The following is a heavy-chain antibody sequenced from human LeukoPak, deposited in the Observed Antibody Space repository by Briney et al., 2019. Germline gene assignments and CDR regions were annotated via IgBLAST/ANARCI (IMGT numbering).Heavy chain of an antibody. CDR1: DDSISIVSYY. Sequence: SETLSLTCNVSDDSISIVSYYWAWIRQTPGKGLEWIGSIYYYSGSTYYNPSLKSRVTISVDRSKNQFSLQLNSVTPEDTAVYYCARGGQKWSNNWFDPWGQGTLVTVSS. CDR3: ARGGQKWSNNWFDP. D-gene: IGHD2-15*01. CDR2: IYYYSGST. V-gene: IGHV4-39*07. J-gene: IGHJ5*02.